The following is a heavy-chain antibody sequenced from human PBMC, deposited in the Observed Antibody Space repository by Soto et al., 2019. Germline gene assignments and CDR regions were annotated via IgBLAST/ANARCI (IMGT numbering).Heavy chain of an antibody. CDR1: GYTSADFG. V-gene: IGHV1-18*04. CDR3: VRDQKYFRVNGNWFDS. CDR2: VSGNNGAS. D-gene: IGHD2-2*01. J-gene: IGHJ5*01. Sequence: QVQLMQSGTEVKKPGASVTVSYKASGYTSADFGISWVRQAPGQGLEWMGWVSGNNGASNPAPKVQGRITMTLDTSTGVSYMALRSLRSDDTAIYYCVRDQKYFRVNGNWFDSWGQGTLVSVSS.